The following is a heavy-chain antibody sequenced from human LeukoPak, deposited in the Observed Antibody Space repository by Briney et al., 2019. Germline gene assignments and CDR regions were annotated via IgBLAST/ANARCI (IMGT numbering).Heavy chain of an antibody. Sequence: SVKVSCKASGGTFSSYAISWMRQAPGQGLEWMGGIIPIFGTANYAQKFQGRVTITADESTSTAYMELSSLRSEDTAVYYCARTGTYGSGSYYNYWGQGTLVTVSS. CDR1: GGTFSSYA. J-gene: IGHJ4*02. CDR3: ARTGTYGSGSYYNY. D-gene: IGHD3-10*01. V-gene: IGHV1-69*13. CDR2: IIPIFGTA.